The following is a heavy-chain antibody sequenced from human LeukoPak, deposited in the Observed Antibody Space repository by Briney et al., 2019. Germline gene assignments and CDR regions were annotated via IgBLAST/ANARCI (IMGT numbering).Heavy chain of an antibody. D-gene: IGHD6-19*01. J-gene: IGHJ6*02. V-gene: IGHV3-23*01. Sequence: GGSLRLSCAASGFTFSSYGMNWVRQAPGKGLEWVSAISGSGGNTYYADSVKGRFTISRDNSKNTLYLQMNSLGAEDTAVYYCARGTPSSSGWLYYGMDVWGQGTTVTVS. CDR1: GFTFSSYG. CDR3: ARGTPSSSGWLYYGMDV. CDR2: ISGSGGNT.